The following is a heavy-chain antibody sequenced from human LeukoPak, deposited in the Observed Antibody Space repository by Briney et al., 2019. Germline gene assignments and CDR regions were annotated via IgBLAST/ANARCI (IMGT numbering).Heavy chain of an antibody. CDR2: ININEGP. D-gene: IGHD5-18*01. Sequence: SETLSLTCAVYGGSFSGYYWSWIRQPAGKGLEWIGHININEGPKYNPSLRSRVTMSADTSRSQYSLKLSSVTAADTAVYYCARDGNSYGPDFDYWGQGTLVTVSS. V-gene: IGHV4-4*07. CDR1: GGSFSGYY. J-gene: IGHJ4*02. CDR3: ARDGNSYGPDFDY.